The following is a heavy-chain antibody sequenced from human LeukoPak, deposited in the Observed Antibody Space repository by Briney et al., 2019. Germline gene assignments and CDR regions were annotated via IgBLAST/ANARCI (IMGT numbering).Heavy chain of an antibody. Sequence: PSETLSLTCAVYGGSFSGYYWSWIRQPPGKGLEWIGEINHSGSTNYNPSLKGRVTISVDTSKNQFSLKLSSVTAADTAVYYCARSRLYYDSSGYYYSFFDYWGQGTLVTVSS. D-gene: IGHD3-22*01. CDR1: GGSFSGYY. J-gene: IGHJ4*02. CDR3: ARSRLYYDSSGYYYSFFDY. V-gene: IGHV4-34*01. CDR2: INHSGST.